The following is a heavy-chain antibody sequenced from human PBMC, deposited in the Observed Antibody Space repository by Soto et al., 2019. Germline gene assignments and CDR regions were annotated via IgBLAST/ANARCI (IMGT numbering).Heavy chain of an antibody. CDR2: IYWDDDK. D-gene: IGHD6-19*01. J-gene: IGHJ5*02. CDR3: AYRRGSSFSNNWFDP. V-gene: IGHV2-5*02. CDR1: GFSLSTSGVG. Sequence: QITLKESGPTLVKSTQTLTLTCTFSGFSLSTSGVGVGWIRQPPGKALEWLALIYWDDDKVYSPSLKSRLTNTEDHSKNQVVLTMPNMDPVDTPTYYGAYRRGSSFSNNWFDPWGQGALVTVSS.